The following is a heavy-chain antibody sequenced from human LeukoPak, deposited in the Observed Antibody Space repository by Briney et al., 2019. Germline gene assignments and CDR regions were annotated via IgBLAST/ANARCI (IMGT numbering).Heavy chain of an antibody. J-gene: IGHJ6*02. CDR3: ARGRGYYYGSGSPLDV. CDR1: GGSLSGYY. D-gene: IGHD3-10*01. CDR2: INHSGST. V-gene: IGHV4-34*01. Sequence: PSETLSLTCAVYGGSLSGYYWSWIRQPPGKGLEWIGEINHSGSTNYNPSLKSRVTISVDTSKNQFSLKLSSVTAADTAVYYCARGRGYYYGSGSPLDVWGQGTTVTVSS.